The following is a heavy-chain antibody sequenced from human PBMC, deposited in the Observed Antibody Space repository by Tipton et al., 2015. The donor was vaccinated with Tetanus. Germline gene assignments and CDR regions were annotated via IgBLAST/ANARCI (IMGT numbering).Heavy chain of an antibody. CDR3: ARDSGALNSGASLGEYYFDY. Sequence: SLRLSCAASGFTFSSYAMHWVRQAPGKGLEWVAVISYDGSNKYYADSVKGRFTISRDNSKNTLYLQMNSLRAEDTAVYYCARDSGALNSGASLGEYYFDYWGQGTLVTVSS. CDR1: GFTFSSYA. D-gene: IGHD4/OR15-4a*01. J-gene: IGHJ4*02. CDR2: ISYDGSNK. V-gene: IGHV3-30-3*01.